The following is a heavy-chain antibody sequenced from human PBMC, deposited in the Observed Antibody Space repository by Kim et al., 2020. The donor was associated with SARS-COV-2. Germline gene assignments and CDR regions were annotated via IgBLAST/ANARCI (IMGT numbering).Heavy chain of an antibody. CDR3: ARAGKYYYYYGIDV. CDR2: VNWNGGST. V-gene: IGHV3-20*01. CDR1: GFTFDDYG. J-gene: IGHJ6*02. Sequence: GGSLRLSCAASGFTFDDYGMSWVRQAPGKGLEWVSGVNWNGGSTSYADSVKGRFTISRDNAKNSLYLQMNSLRAEDTALYHCARAGKYYYYYGIDVWGQGTTVTVSS.